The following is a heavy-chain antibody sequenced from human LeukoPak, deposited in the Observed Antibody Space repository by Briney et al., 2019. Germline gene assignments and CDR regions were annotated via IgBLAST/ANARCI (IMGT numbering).Heavy chain of an antibody. J-gene: IGHJ4*02. CDR3: AKGGGYCSGGSCLY. V-gene: IGHV3-23*01. Sequence: GGSVRLSCAASGFTFSSYAMSWVRQAAGKGLEWVSAISGSGGSTYYADSVKGRFTISRDNSKNTLYLQMNSLRAEDTAVYYCAKGGGYCSGGSCLYWGQGTLVTVSS. CDR2: ISGSGGST. CDR1: GFTFSSYA. D-gene: IGHD2-15*01.